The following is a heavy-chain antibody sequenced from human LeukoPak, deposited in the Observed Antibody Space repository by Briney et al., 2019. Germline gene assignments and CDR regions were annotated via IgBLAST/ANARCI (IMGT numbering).Heavy chain of an antibody. CDR1: GGSIDSYY. V-gene: IGHV4-4*07. CDR3: ARGWKYTSGYRVTELGSGYSDY. J-gene: IGHJ4*02. CDR2: IYTSGST. D-gene: IGHD3-9*01. Sequence: PSETLSLTCTVSGGSIDSYYWSWIRQPAGKGLEWIGRIYTSGSTNYNPSLKSRVTMSVDTSKNQFSLKLRSVTAADTAVYYCARGWKYTSGYRVTELGSGYSDYWGQGTLVTVSS.